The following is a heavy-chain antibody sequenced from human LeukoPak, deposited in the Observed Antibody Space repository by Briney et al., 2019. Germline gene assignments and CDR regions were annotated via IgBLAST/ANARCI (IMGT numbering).Heavy chain of an antibody. CDR3: ARGTEMTKFAGNSSFAQ. J-gene: IGHJ4*02. CDR2: IYSSDSI. CDR1: GGSISGYY. D-gene: IGHD4-23*01. Sequence: SETLSLTCTVSGGSISGYYWTWMRQPAGRGLEWIGRIYSSDSIYSNPSLESRVTISLDESNDQFSLKLTSVTAADTAGYYCARGTEMTKFAGNSSFAQWGGGPLVPVS. V-gene: IGHV4-4*07.